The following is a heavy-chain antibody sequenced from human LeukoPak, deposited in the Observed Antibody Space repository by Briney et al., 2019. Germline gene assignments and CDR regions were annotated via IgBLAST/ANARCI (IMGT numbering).Heavy chain of an antibody. CDR1: GFTFSSYG. D-gene: IGHD3-10*01. V-gene: IGHV3-30*18. J-gene: IGHJ4*02. Sequence: GGSLRLSCAASGFTFSSYGMHWVRQAPGKGLEWVAVISYDGSNKYYADSVKGRFTISRDNSKNTLYLQMNSLRAEDTAVYYCAKEAEELLWFGEFHYFDYWGQGTLVTVSS. CDR2: ISYDGSNK. CDR3: AKEAEELLWFGEFHYFDY.